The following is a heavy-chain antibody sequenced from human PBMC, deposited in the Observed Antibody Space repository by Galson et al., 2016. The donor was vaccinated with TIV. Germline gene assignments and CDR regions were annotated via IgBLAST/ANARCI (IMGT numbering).Heavy chain of an antibody. Sequence: SVYTLASYDIRWVRQATGQGLEWMGWVNANSGKTGYSQQFQGRVTLTRNISISTAHMELSSLTSDDTAVYYCARGHSGGGYFYYYHMDVWGTGTTVTVS. D-gene: IGHD6-19*01. CDR2: VNANSGKT. CDR1: VYTLASYD. J-gene: IGHJ6*03. V-gene: IGHV1-8*01. CDR3: ARGHSGGGYFYYYHMDV.